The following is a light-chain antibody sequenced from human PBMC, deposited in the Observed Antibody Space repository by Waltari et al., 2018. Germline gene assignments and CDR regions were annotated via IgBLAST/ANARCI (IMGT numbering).Light chain of an antibody. CDR1: QRISSK. Sequence: EIVMTQSPATLSVSPGERATLSCRASQRISSKLAWYQQKPGQTPRLLIYGASTRATAIPDRFSGSGSGTEFTLTISSLQSEDFAVYYCQQYNTWPETFGQGTKVEIK. CDR2: GAS. V-gene: IGKV3-15*01. J-gene: IGKJ1*01. CDR3: QQYNTWPET.